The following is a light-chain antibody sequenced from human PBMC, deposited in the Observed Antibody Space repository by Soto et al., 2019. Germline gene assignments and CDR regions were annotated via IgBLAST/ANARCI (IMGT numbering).Light chain of an antibody. V-gene: IGKV1-27*01. CDR3: QQYNSAPLT. CDR2: AAS. Sequence: DIKMTESPATLSASVGDRGTIPCLASQGISSWLSWYQQKPGKTPNLLIYAASTLQAGVPSRFSGSGSGTDFTLTISSLQPEDVAAYYCQQYNSAPLTFGEGTKVDIK. J-gene: IGKJ4*01. CDR1: QGISSW.